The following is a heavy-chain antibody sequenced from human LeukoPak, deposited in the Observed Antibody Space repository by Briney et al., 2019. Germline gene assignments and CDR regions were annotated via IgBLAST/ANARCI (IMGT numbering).Heavy chain of an antibody. D-gene: IGHD6-19*01. Sequence: PSETLSLTCAVYGGSFSGYYWSWIRQPPGKGLEWIGEINHSGSTNYNPSLKSRVTISVDTSKNQFSLKLSSVTAADTAVYYCARGSRIAMAGRFDYWGQGTLATVSS. J-gene: IGHJ4*02. CDR3: ARGSRIAMAGRFDY. CDR1: GGSFSGYY. CDR2: INHSGST. V-gene: IGHV4-34*01.